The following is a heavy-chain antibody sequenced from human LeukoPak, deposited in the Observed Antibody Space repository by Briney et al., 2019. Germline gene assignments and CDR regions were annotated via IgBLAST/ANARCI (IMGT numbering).Heavy chain of an antibody. D-gene: IGHD3-22*01. CDR3: ARYGYYYDSSGYYYDRRDAFDI. Sequence: ASVKVSCKASGYTFTGYYMHWVRQAPGQGLEWMGWINPNSGGTNYAQKFQGRVTMTTDTSTSTAYMELRSLRSDDTAVYYCARYGYYYDSSGYYYDRRDAFDIWGQGTMVTVSS. J-gene: IGHJ3*02. V-gene: IGHV1-2*02. CDR2: INPNSGGT. CDR1: GYTFTGYY.